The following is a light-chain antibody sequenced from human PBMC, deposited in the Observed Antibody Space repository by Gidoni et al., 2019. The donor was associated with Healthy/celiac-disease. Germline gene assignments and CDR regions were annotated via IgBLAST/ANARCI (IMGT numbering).Light chain of an antibody. V-gene: IGKV3-15*01. CDR1: QSVSSN. J-gene: IGKJ4*01. CDR2: GAS. Sequence: EIVMTQSPATLPVSPGERATLSCRASQSVSSNLAWYQQKPGQAPRLLIYGASTRATGIPARFSGSGSGTEFTLTISSLQSEDFAVYYCQQYNNWPGTFXGXTKVXIK. CDR3: QQYNNWPGT.